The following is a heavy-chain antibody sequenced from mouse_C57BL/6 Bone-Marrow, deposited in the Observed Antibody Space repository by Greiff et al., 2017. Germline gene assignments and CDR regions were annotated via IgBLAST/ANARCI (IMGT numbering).Heavy chain of an antibody. V-gene: IGHV5-4*01. CDR3: ARDRGNYVRDAMDY. D-gene: IGHD2-1*01. Sequence: EVQVVESGGGLVKPGGSLKLSCAASGFTFSSYAMSWVRQTPEKRLEWVATISDGGSYTYYPDNVKGRFTISRDNAKNNLYLQMSHLKSEDTAMYYCARDRGNYVRDAMDYWGQGTSVTVSS. CDR1: GFTFSSYA. J-gene: IGHJ4*01. CDR2: ISDGGSYT.